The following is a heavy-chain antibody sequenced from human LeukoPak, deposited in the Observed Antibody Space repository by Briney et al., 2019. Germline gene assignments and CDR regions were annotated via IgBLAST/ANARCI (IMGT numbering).Heavy chain of an antibody. CDR3: TRGSWGIVVLSYPLDY. D-gene: IGHD2-21*01. CDR1: GFSFSTYW. Sequence: GGSLRLSCAASGFSFSTYWMSWVRQAPGKGLEWVANIKQDGSEQYYAASVRGRFTISRDNAKNSLNLQMNSLSAEDTAIYYCTRGSWGIVVLSYPLDYWGQGSLVTVSS. CDR2: IKQDGSEQ. V-gene: IGHV3-7*01. J-gene: IGHJ4*02.